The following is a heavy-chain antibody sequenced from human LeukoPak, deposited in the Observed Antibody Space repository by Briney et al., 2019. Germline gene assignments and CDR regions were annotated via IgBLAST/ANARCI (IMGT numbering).Heavy chain of an antibody. J-gene: IGHJ5*02. CDR1: GYTFTSYD. CDR3: ARGKAGRGSHRHNWWFDP. D-gene: IGHD1-26*01. V-gene: IGHV1-8*01. CDR2: MNPNSGNT. Sequence: APVKVSCKASGYTFTSYDINWVRQATGQGLEWMGWMNPNSGNTGYAQKFQGRVTMTRNTSISTAYMELSSLRSEDTAVYYCARGKAGRGSHRHNWWFDPWGQGTLVTVSS.